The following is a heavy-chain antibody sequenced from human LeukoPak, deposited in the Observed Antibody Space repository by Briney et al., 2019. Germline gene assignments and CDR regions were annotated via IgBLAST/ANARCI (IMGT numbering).Heavy chain of an antibody. CDR2: IIPIFGTA. J-gene: IGHJ4*02. Sequence: GASVKVSCKASGGTFSSYAISWVRQAPGQGLEWMGGIIPIFGTANYAQKFQGRVTITADESTSTAYMELSSLRSEGTAVYYCARGAPYYYDSSGYRPPVEWGQGTLVTVSS. CDR3: ARGAPYYYDSSGYRPPVE. CDR1: GGTFSSYA. D-gene: IGHD3-22*01. V-gene: IGHV1-69*13.